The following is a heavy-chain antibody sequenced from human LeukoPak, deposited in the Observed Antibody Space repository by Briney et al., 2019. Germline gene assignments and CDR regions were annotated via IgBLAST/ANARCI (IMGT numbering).Heavy chain of an antibody. Sequence: SETLSLTCTVSGGSISNGSYYWSWIRQPAGKGLEWIGRIYTSGSTDYNPSLKSRVTISVDTSKNQFSLKLSSVTAADTAVYYCARGNYYMDVWGKGTTVTVSS. CDR2: IYTSGST. CDR3: ARGNYYMDV. J-gene: IGHJ6*03. V-gene: IGHV4-61*02. CDR1: GGSISNGSYY.